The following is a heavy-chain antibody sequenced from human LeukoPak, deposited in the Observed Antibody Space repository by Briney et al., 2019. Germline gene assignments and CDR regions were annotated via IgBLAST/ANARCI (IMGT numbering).Heavy chain of an antibody. J-gene: IGHJ3*02. V-gene: IGHV1-69*05. D-gene: IGHD7-27*01. CDR3: ARDITGDDDAFDI. CDR2: IIPIFGTA. Sequence: GASVKVSCKASGGTFSSYAISWVRQAPGQGLEWMGGIIPIFGTANYAQKFQGRVTITTDESTSTAYMELSSLRSEDTAVYYCARDITGDDDAFDIWGQGTMVTVSS. CDR1: GGTFSSYA.